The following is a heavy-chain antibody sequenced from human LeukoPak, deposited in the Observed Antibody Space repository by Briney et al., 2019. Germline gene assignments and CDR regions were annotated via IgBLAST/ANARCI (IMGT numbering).Heavy chain of an antibody. V-gene: IGHV4-61*02. D-gene: IGHD6-13*01. Sequence: SSETLSLTCTVSGGSISSGSYYWSWIRQPAGKGLEWIGRIYTSGSTNYNPSLKSRVTISVDTSKNQFSLKLSSVTAADTAVYYCARVPQLAIPYYYYYMDVWGKGTTVTVSS. CDR1: GGSISSGSYY. CDR3: ARVPQLAIPYYYYYMDV. J-gene: IGHJ6*03. CDR2: IYTSGST.